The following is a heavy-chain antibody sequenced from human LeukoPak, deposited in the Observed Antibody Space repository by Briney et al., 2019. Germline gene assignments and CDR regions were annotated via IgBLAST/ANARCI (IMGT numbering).Heavy chain of an antibody. CDR2: IYHSGST. Sequence: SETLSLTCTVSGGSISSYYWSWIRQSPGKGLEWIGYIYHSGSTNYNPSLKSRVTISVDTSKNQFSLKLSSVTAADTAVYYCARQRITMVRGVSNYFDYWGQGTLVTVPS. CDR1: GGSISSYY. CDR3: ARQRITMVRGVSNYFDY. V-gene: IGHV4-59*08. D-gene: IGHD3-10*01. J-gene: IGHJ4*02.